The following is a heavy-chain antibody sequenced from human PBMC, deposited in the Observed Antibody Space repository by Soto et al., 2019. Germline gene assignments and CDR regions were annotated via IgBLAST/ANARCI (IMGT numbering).Heavy chain of an antibody. CDR2: ISGSGGST. J-gene: IGHJ1*01. Sequence: GGSLRLSCAASGFTFSSYAMSWVRQAPGKGLEWVSAISGSGGSTYYADSVKGRFTISRDNSKNTLYLQMNSLRAEDTAVYYCAKDPGSCYSCGYLEYFQHWGQGTLVTVSS. CDR3: AKDPGSCYSCGYLEYFQH. V-gene: IGHV3-23*01. D-gene: IGHD2-15*01. CDR1: GFTFSSYA.